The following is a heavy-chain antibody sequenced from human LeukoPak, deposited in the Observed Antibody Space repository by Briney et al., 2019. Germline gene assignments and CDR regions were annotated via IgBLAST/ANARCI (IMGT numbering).Heavy chain of an antibody. Sequence: ASVKVSCKASGYTFTSYGISWLRQAPGQGLEWMGWISAYNGNTNDAQKLQGRVTMTTDTSTSTAYMELRSLRSDDTAVYYCARDVIGDYYDSSGCVWFDPWGQGTLVTVSS. J-gene: IGHJ5*02. CDR2: ISAYNGNT. CDR3: ARDVIGDYYDSSGCVWFDP. D-gene: IGHD3-22*01. CDR1: GYTFTSYG. V-gene: IGHV1-18*01.